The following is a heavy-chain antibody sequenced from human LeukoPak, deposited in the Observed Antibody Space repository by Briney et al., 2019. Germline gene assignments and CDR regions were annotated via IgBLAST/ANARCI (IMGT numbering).Heavy chain of an antibody. Sequence: GESLKISCKGSGYTFTNYWIGWVRQMPGKGLEWMGIIYPGDSDIRYSPSFQGQVTISADKSITTAYLQWSSLKASDTAMYYCARYYYDRAVGPFDYWGQGSLVTVSS. CDR1: GYTFTNYW. D-gene: IGHD3-22*01. V-gene: IGHV5-51*01. J-gene: IGHJ4*02. CDR3: ARYYYDRAVGPFDY. CDR2: IYPGDSDI.